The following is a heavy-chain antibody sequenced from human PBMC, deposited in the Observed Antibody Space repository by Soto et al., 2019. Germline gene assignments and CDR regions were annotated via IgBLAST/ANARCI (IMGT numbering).Heavy chain of an antibody. CDR3: ARVRYSSGWYDLDY. CDR1: GFTFSSYG. CDR2: IWYDGSNK. J-gene: IGHJ4*02. D-gene: IGHD6-19*01. Sequence: QVQLVESGGGVVQPGRSLRLSCAASGFTFSSYGMHWVRQAPGKGLDWVAVIWYDGSNKYYADTVKGRFTISRDNSKNTLYLQMNSLRVEDTAVYYCARVRYSSGWYDLDYWGQGTLVTVSS. V-gene: IGHV3-33*01.